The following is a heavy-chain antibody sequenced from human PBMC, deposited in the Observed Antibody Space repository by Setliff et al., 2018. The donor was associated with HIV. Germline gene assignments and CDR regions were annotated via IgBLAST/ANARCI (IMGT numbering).Heavy chain of an antibody. J-gene: IGHJ6*03. V-gene: IGHV4-39*01. D-gene: IGHD6-13*01. Sequence: SETLSLTCTVSGGSISNNSYYWGWVRQPPGKGLELIGNLFYNGNTYYNPSLKSRVTISVDTSKNQFSLKVNSVTAADTAVYYCARGARLLAGYSDRWDYYYYMDVWGTGTTVTVSS. CDR3: ARGARLLAGYSDRWDYYYYMDV. CDR1: GGSISNNSYY. CDR2: LFYNGNT.